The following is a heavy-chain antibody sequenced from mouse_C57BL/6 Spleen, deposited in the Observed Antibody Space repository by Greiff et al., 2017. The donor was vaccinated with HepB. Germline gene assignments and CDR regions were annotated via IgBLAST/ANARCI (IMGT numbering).Heavy chain of an antibody. V-gene: IGHV5-17*01. Sequence: EVKLMESGGGLVKPGGSLKLSCAASGFTFSDYGMHWVRQAPEKGLEWVAYISSGSSTIYYADTVEGRFTISRDNTKNTLFLQMTSLRSEDTAMYCCARNYEAMDYWGQGTSVTVSS. D-gene: IGHD1-1*01. CDR1: GFTFSDYG. CDR3: ARNYEAMDY. J-gene: IGHJ4*01. CDR2: ISSGSSTI.